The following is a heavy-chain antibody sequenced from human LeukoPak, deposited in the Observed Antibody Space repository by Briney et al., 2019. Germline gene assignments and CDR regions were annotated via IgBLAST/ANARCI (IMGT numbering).Heavy chain of an antibody. CDR1: GGSISNINW. CDR3: AENGPWSLEY. D-gene: IGHD2-15*01. V-gene: IGHV4-4*02. J-gene: IGHJ4*02. CDR2: IHHSGVT. Sequence: SGTLSLTCAVSGGSISNINWWSWVRQPPGKGLEWIGEIHHSGVTNYNPSLKSRVTISLDKSDNQFSLKLNSVTAADTAVYYCAENGPWSLEYWGQGTLVTVSS.